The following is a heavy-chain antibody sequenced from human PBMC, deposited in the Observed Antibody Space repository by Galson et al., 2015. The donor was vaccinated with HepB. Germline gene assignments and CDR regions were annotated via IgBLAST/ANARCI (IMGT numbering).Heavy chain of an antibody. V-gene: IGHV4-59*08. J-gene: IGHJ4*02. CDR2: IYYRGST. CDR3: ARLYDRGGLWARSDY. CDR1: GGSISGYS. D-gene: IGHD3-22*01. Sequence: SETLSLTCTVSGGSISGYSWTWIRQSPGKGLEWIGYIYYRGSTNSNPSLKSRVTISVDTSKNQFSLKLRSVTAADTAVYYCARLYDRGGLWARSDYWGQGILVIVSS.